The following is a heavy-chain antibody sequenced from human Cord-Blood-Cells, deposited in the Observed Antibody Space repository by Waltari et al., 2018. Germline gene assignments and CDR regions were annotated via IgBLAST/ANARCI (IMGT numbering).Heavy chain of an antibody. V-gene: IGHV1-46*01. CDR3: AREENWNYLYYYFDY. D-gene: IGHD1-7*01. CDR2: INPSGGST. Sequence: QVQLVQSGAEVKKPGASVKVSCKASGYTFTSYYMHLVRQAPGQGLEWMGIINPSGGSTSYAQKFQGRVTMTRDTSTSTVYMELSSLRSEDTAVYYCAREENWNYLYYYFDYWGQGTLVTVSS. J-gene: IGHJ4*02. CDR1: GYTFTSYY.